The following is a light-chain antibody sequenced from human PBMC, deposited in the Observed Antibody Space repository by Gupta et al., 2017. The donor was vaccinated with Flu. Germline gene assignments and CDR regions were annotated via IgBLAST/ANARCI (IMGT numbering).Light chain of an antibody. J-gene: IGKJ2*01. CDR2: ASS. CDR1: QSVTSSF. CDR3: QYYGSSSHT. V-gene: IGKV3-20*01. Sequence: EIVLTQSPGTLSLSPGERATLSCRTSQSVTSSFIAWYQQKPGQAPRLLIYASSARATGIPDRFSGSSSETGFNLTIGRLESEDFAVYYCQYYGSSSHTFGQGTKVEIK.